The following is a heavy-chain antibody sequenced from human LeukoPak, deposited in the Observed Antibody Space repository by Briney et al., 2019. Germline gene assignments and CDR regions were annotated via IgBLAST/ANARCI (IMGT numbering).Heavy chain of an antibody. V-gene: IGHV4-4*09. CDR1: GGSISSYY. CDR2: IYTSGSI. Sequence: SETLSLTCTVSGGSISSYYWSWIRQPPGKGLEWIGYIYTSGSINYNPSLKSRVTISVDTSKNQFSLKLSSVTAADTAVYYCARLSDTPTEYNWFDPWGQGTLVTVSS. D-gene: IGHD1-14*01. J-gene: IGHJ5*02. CDR3: ARLSDTPTEYNWFDP.